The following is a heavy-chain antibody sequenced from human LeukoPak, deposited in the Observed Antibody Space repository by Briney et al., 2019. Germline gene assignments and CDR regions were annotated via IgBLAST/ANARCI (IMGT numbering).Heavy chain of an antibody. CDR2: IGGFKGNI. Sequence: ASVKVSCKTSGYTFSNYGVSWVRQAPGQGLEWMGWIGGFKGNIDFAQKFQGRVTLTTDRSTGTVYMHLRSLRSDDTAIYYCARREQRYSGSLLEDHWAQGTLVIVSS. CDR3: ARREQRYSGSLLEDH. D-gene: IGHD1-26*01. CDR1: GYTFSNYG. V-gene: IGHV1-18*01. J-gene: IGHJ4*02.